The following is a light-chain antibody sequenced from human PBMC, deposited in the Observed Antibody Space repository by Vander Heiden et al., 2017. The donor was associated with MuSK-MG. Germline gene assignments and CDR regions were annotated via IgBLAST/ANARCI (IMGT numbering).Light chain of an antibody. CDR2: GAS. CDR3: QQSGYT. V-gene: IGKV3-20*01. Sequence: EIVLTQSPGTLSLSPGERATLSCRASQSVSSSYLAWDQQKPGQAPRLLIYGASSRATGIPDRFSGSGSGTDFTLTISRLEPEDFAVYYCQQSGYTFGQGTKLEIK. J-gene: IGKJ2*01. CDR1: QSVSSSY.